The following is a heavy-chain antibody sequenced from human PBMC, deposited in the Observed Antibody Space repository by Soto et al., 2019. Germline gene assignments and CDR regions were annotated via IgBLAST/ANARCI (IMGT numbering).Heavy chain of an antibody. Sequence: QLQLQESGSGLVKPSQTLSLTCAVSGGSISSGGYSWSWLRQPPGKGLQWIGYIYHSGSTYYNPSLKGRVTISVDRSKDQFSLKLNSVTAADTAVYYCAGWPGVARNSWWQGSKVTVSS. V-gene: IGHV4-30-2*01. D-gene: IGHD1-7*01. CDR3: AGWPGVARNS. CDR2: IYHSGST. J-gene: IGHJ1*01. CDR1: GGSISSGGYS.